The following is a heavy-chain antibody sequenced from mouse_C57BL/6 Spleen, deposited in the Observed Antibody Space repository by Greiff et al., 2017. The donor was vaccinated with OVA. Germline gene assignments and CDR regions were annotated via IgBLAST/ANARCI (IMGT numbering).Heavy chain of an antibody. Sequence: QVQLQQPGAELVKPGASVKLSCKASGYTFTSYWMHWVKQRPGQGLEWIGMIHPNSGSTNYNEKFKSKATLTVDKSSSTAYMQLSSLTSEDSAVYYSANYYGSSYGAMDYWGQGTSVTVSS. V-gene: IGHV1-64*01. CDR3: ANYYGSSYGAMDY. CDR2: IHPNSGST. CDR1: GYTFTSYW. J-gene: IGHJ4*01. D-gene: IGHD1-1*01.